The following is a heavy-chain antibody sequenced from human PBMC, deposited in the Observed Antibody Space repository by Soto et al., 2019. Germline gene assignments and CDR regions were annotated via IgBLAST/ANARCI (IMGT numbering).Heavy chain of an antibody. CDR2: IYHSGST. CDR1: GGSISSSNW. CDR3: ARDHYYDSSGHNWFDP. V-gene: IGHV4-4*02. J-gene: IGHJ5*02. Sequence: QVQLQESGPGLVKPSGTLSLTCAVSGGSISSSNWWSWVRQPPGKGLEWIGEIYHSGSTNYNPSLKSRDTISVDKSKNQFSLKLSSVTAADTAVYYCARDHYYDSSGHNWFDPWGQGTLVTVSS. D-gene: IGHD3-22*01.